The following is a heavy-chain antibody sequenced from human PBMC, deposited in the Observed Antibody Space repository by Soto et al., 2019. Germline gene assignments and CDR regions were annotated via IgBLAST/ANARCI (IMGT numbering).Heavy chain of an antibody. CDR2: INPNSGGA. CDR3: ARAQDKVTQGYYRYAVDA. CDR1: GYTFTAYY. J-gene: IGHJ6*02. V-gene: IGHV1-2*04. Sequence: GASVKVSCKASGYTFTAYYIHWVRQAPGQGLEWMGCINPNSGGAIYAQKFQGWVTMTRDTSINTAYMELSRLTSDDTAVYYCARAQDKVTQGYYRYAVDAWGQGASVTVSS. D-gene: IGHD2-15*01.